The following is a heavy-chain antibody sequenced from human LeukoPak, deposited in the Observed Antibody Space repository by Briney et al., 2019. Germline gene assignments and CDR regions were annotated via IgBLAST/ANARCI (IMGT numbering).Heavy chain of an antibody. CDR1: GFTFSSYG. J-gene: IGHJ4*02. D-gene: IGHD6-19*01. CDR3: ARDLGSGWYPSLDS. CDR2: IWYDGSNK. Sequence: GVSLRLSCAASGFTFSSYGMHWVRQAPGKGLEWVAVIWYDGSNKYYADSVKGRFTISRDNSKNTLYLQMNSLRAEDTAVYYCARDLGSGWYPSLDSWGQGTLVTVSS. V-gene: IGHV3-33*01.